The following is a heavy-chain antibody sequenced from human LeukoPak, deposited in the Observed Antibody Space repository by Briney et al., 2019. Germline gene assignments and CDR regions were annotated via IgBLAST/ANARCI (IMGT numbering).Heavy chain of an antibody. CDR1: GFTLSSYA. Sequence: GGSLRLSCAASGFTLSSYAMSWVRQAPGKGLEWVSAISGSGGSTYYADSVKGRFTISRDNSKNTLYLQMNSLRAEDTAVYYCAKDGTYYDSSGYYYGSYFDYWGQGTLVTVSS. J-gene: IGHJ4*02. V-gene: IGHV3-23*01. CDR2: ISGSGGST. D-gene: IGHD3-22*01. CDR3: AKDGTYYDSSGYYYGSYFDY.